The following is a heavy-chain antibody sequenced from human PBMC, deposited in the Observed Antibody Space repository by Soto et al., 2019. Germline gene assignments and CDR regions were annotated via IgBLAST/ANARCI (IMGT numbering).Heavy chain of an antibody. CDR1: GLTVSGKKY. D-gene: IGHD5-12*01. Sequence: DVQLVESGGGLIQPGGSLRLSCVASGLTVSGKKYMAWVRQAPGKGTEWLSGVYDLDGTYYADSGRGRFTTSIDISRNNVYLQMRDLRPEDTALYFCATWHLREHAYDIWGQGTMVTVSS. CDR3: ATWHLREHAYDI. CDR2: VYDLDGT. J-gene: IGHJ3*02. V-gene: IGHV3-53*01.